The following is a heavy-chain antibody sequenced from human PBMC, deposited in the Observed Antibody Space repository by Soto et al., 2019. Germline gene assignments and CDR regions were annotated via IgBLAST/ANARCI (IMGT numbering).Heavy chain of an antibody. Sequence: SETLSLTCTVSGGSTSGSFWTWVRQPPGRGLEWIGYIHSSGSTSYNPSLKSRVTISVDTSKNQFSLKLSSVTAADTAIYYCARYCSGGGCSSKSLDYWGQGALVTVSS. CDR3: ARYCSGGGCSSKSLDY. CDR1: GGSTSGSF. CDR2: IHSSGST. D-gene: IGHD2-15*01. V-gene: IGHV4-59*01. J-gene: IGHJ4*02.